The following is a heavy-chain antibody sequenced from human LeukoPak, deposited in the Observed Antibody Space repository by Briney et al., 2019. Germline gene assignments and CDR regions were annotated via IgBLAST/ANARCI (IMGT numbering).Heavy chain of an antibody. Sequence: GESLKISCKGSGYSFTSYWIGWVRQMPGKGLEWMGIIYPGDSDTRYSPSFQGQVTISADKSINTAYLQWSSLKASDTAMYYCARGQLGELPEYYFDYWGQGTLVTVSS. V-gene: IGHV5-51*01. J-gene: IGHJ4*02. CDR3: ARGQLGELPEYYFDY. CDR1: GYSFTSYW. CDR2: IYPGDSDT. D-gene: IGHD1-26*01.